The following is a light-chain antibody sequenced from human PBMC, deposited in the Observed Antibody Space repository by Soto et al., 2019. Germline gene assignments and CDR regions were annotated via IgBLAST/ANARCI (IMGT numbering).Light chain of an antibody. CDR3: QQYNSDSGT. J-gene: IGKJ1*01. V-gene: IGKV1-5*03. Sequence: DIQMTQSPSTLSASVGDRVTITCRASQSISSWLAWYQQKPGKAPKLLIYKASSLESGVPSRFSGSGSGTEFTLTISSLQPDDSATYYCQQYNSDSGTFGQGTKVEIK. CDR2: KAS. CDR1: QSISSW.